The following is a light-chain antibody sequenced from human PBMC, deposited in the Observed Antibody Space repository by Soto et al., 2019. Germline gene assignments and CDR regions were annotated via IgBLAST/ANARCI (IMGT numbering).Light chain of an antibody. CDR2: KDS. Sequence: SYELTQPPSVSVSPGQTARITCSGDALPKQYAYWYQQKPGQAPVLVIYKDSERPSGIPERFSGSSSGTTVTLTISGVQAEDDADYYCQSADSSGTHAVFGGGTQLTVL. CDR1: ALPKQY. V-gene: IGLV3-25*03. CDR3: QSADSSGTHAV. J-gene: IGLJ7*01.